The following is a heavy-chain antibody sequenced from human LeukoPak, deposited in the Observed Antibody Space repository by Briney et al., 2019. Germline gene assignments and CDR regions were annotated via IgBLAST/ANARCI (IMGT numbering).Heavy chain of an antibody. J-gene: IGHJ4*02. CDR1: GFTFSSYA. V-gene: IGHV3-23*01. D-gene: IGHD2-2*01. CDR2: ISGSGGST. CDR3: AKGYCYSTSCSLDY. Sequence: GGSLRLSCAASGFTFSSYAMSWVRQAPGKGLEWVSAISGSGGSTYYADSVKGRFTLSRDNSKNTLYLQMNSLRAEDTAVYYCAKGYCYSTSCSLDYWGQGALVTVSS.